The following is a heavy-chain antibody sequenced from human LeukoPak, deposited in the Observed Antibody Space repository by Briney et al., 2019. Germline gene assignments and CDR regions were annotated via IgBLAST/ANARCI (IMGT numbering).Heavy chain of an antibody. J-gene: IGHJ4*02. D-gene: IGHD3-22*01. V-gene: IGHV4-39*07. CDR2: IYNSEST. Sequence: SETLSLTCTVSGGSIGSRSYYWGWIGQPPGKGLEWIGSIYNSESTYYNPSLKSRVTISVDTSKNQLSLKVSSVTAADTAVYYCASGEPRYSSRIVVGDNWGQGTLVTVSS. CDR1: GGSIGSRSYY. CDR3: ASGEPRYSSRIVVGDN.